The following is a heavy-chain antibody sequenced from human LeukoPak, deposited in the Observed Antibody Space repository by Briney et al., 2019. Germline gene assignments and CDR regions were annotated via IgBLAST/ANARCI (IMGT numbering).Heavy chain of an antibody. J-gene: IGHJ5*02. Sequence: ASVKVSCKASGGTFSSYAISWVRQAPGQGLEWMGRIIPILGIANYAQKFQGRVTITADKSTSTAYMELSSLRSEDTAVYYCARDGLAAARSNWFDPRGQGTLVTVSS. D-gene: IGHD6-25*01. CDR3: ARDGLAAARSNWFDP. CDR2: IIPILGIA. V-gene: IGHV1-69*04. CDR1: GGTFSSYA.